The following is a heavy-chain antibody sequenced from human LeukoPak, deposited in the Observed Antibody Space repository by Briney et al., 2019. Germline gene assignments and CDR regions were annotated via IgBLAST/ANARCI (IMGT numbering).Heavy chain of an antibody. Sequence: GGSLRLSCAASGFTFVDYGMTWVRQAPGKGLEWVSTLYSGGGTFYADSVKGRFTISRDNSKNTLDLHMSSLRAEDTAVYYCARAGGLPIAVAPIDCWGQGTLVTVSS. CDR1: GFTFVDYG. CDR3: ARAGGLPIAVAPIDC. CDR2: LYSGGGT. J-gene: IGHJ4*02. V-gene: IGHV3-53*01. D-gene: IGHD6-19*01.